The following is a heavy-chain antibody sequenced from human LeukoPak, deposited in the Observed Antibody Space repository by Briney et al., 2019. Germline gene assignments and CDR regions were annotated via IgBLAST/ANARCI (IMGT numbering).Heavy chain of an antibody. CDR1: GGSFSGYY. CDR2: INHSGST. Sequence: SETLSLTCAVYGGSFSGYYWSWIRQPPGKGLEWIGEINHSGSTNYNPSLKSRVTISVDTSKNQFSLKLSSVTAADTAVYYCARGRSIAARPRAFDIWGQGTMVTVSS. J-gene: IGHJ3*02. CDR3: ARGRSIAARPRAFDI. D-gene: IGHD6-6*01. V-gene: IGHV4-34*01.